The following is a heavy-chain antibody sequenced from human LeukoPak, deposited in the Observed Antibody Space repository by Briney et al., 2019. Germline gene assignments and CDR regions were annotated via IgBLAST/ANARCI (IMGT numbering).Heavy chain of an antibody. CDR1: GGSISSSS. V-gene: IGHV3-21*01. Sequence: PSETLSLTCTVSGGSISSSSYYWGWIRQPPGKGLEWVSSISSSSSYIYYADSVKGRFTISRDNAKNSLYLQMNSLRAEDTAVYYCARDRFGYGVPPLRDAFDIWGQGTMVTVSS. CDR2: ISSSSSYI. D-gene: IGHD4-17*01. J-gene: IGHJ3*02. CDR3: ARDRFGYGVPPLRDAFDI.